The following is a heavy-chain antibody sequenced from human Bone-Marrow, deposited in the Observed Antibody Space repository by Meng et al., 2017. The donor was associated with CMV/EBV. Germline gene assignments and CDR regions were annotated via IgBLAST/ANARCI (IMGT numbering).Heavy chain of an antibody. V-gene: IGHV4-39*07. D-gene: IGHD4/OR15-4a*01. CDR3: AKSGSNDY. J-gene: IGHJ4*02. CDR1: GGSTSSSSYY. CDR2: IYYSGST. Sequence: SETLSLTCTVSGGSTSSSSYYWGWIRQPPGKGLEWIGSIYYSGSTYYNPSLKSRVTISVDTSKNQFSLKLSSVTAADTAVYYCAKSGSNDYWGQGTLVTVSS.